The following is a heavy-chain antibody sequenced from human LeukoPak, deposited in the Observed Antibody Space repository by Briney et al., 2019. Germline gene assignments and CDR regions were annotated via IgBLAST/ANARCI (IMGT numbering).Heavy chain of an antibody. Sequence: GESLRISRKGSGYDFSTHWISWVRQMPGKGLEWMGRIDPSASYINYSPSFQGHVSISADKSIDTVYLQWNSLKASDTAMYYCARRVGNYANFDYWGQGTLVIVSS. CDR3: ARRVGNYANFDY. CDR2: IDPSASYI. J-gene: IGHJ4*02. CDR1: GYDFSTHW. D-gene: IGHD1-26*01. V-gene: IGHV5-10-1*01.